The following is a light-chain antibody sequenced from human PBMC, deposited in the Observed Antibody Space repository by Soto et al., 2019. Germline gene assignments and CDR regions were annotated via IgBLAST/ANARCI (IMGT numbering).Light chain of an antibody. CDR3: CSYAGSYTLV. Sequence: QSALTQPRAVSGSPGQSVTISCTGPSSDVGGYDYVSWYQHHPGEAPKLMIYDVTKRPSGVPDRLSGSKSGNTASLTISGLQAEDEADYYCCSYAGSYTLVFGGGTQVTVL. J-gene: IGLJ3*02. V-gene: IGLV2-11*01. CDR1: SSDVGGYDY. CDR2: DVT.